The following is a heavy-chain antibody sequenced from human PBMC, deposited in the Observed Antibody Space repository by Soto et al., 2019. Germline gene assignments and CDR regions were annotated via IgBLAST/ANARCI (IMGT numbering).Heavy chain of an antibody. D-gene: IGHD1-1*01. Sequence: GGSLRLSCAASGFTFSSYGMHWVRQAPGKGLEWVAVISYDGSNKYYADSVKGRFTISRDNSKNTLYLQMNSLRAEDTAVYYCAKSRELDYWGQGTLVTVSS. CDR2: ISYDGSNK. CDR1: GFTFSSYG. CDR3: AKSRELDY. V-gene: IGHV3-30*18. J-gene: IGHJ4*02.